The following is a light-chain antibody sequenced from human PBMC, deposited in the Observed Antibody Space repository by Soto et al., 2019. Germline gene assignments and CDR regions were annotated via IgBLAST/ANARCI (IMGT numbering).Light chain of an antibody. CDR1: QSLPSTW. J-gene: IGKJ1*01. CDR3: QQYAARSPWT. V-gene: IGKV1-5*03. CDR2: TGS. Sequence: DVQMTQSPSTLSASVGDKVTITCRASQSLPSTWLAWFQQRPVKAPNVLIYTGSALASGVSSRFSGSGSGTEFTLTISSLQPDDFATSFCQQYAARSPWTFGQGTRV.